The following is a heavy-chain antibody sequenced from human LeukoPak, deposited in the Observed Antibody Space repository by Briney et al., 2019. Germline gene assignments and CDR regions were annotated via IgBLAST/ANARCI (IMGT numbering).Heavy chain of an antibody. J-gene: IGHJ3*02. D-gene: IGHD3-22*01. CDR1: GFTFTSYV. CDR2: ISYDGRKI. CDR3: ARGGRYYYDSSSFSLVDI. V-gene: IGHV3-30*04. Sequence: GGSLRLSCAASGFTFTSYVMHWVRQAPGKGLAGVALISYDGRKIYYADSVKGRFTIFRDNSKNTVSLQMNSLSTEDTAVYYCARGGRYYYDSSSFSLVDIWGQGTMVTVSS.